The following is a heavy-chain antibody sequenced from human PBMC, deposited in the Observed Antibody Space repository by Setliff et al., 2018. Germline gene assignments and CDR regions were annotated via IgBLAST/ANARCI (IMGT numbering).Heavy chain of an antibody. D-gene: IGHD2-21*01. V-gene: IGHV3-43*02. CDR3: AKGIDGYMDY. J-gene: IGHJ4*02. Sequence: PGGSLRLSCAASGFTFSTYEMNWVRQAPGKGLEWVSLISWDGGSTYYADSVKGRFTISRDNSKNSLYLQMNSLRTEDTALYYCAKGIDGYMDYWGQGTLVTVSS. CDR2: ISWDGGST. CDR1: GFTFSTYE.